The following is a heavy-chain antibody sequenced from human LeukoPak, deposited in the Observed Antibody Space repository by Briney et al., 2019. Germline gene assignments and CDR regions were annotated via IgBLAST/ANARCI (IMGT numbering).Heavy chain of an antibody. Sequence: PGGSLRLFCTPSGYPFSSYAIHWVRRARGKGLVWVIYISYDGSEKYYSDSVRGRFTISRDNSKNTLYLQMNSLRAEDTAIYYCARNKHDSSGKIFDYWGQGTLVTVSS. CDR1: GYPFSSYA. V-gene: IGHV3-30-3*01. CDR2: ISYDGSEK. CDR3: ARNKHDSSGKIFDY. D-gene: IGHD3-22*01. J-gene: IGHJ4*02.